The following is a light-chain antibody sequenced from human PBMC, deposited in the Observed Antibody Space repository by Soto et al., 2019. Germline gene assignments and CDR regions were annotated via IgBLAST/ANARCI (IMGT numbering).Light chain of an antibody. CDR1: QSVRSNK. V-gene: IGKV3-20*01. J-gene: IGKJ3*01. CDR3: QQYATLLT. CDR2: DAS. Sequence: ENVLTQSPGTLSLSPGERATLSCRASQSVRSNKLAWCQQKPGQTPRLLIYDASYRATGIPDRFSGSGSGTEFTLTISRLEPEDFAVYYCQQYATLLTFGPGTKVDLK.